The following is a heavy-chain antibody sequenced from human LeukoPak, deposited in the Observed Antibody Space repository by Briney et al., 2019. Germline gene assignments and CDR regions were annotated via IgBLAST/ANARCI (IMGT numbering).Heavy chain of an antibody. V-gene: IGHV3-9*01. CDR2: ISWNSGSV. CDR3: AKDLNGDFLWRYFDS. D-gene: IGHD4-17*01. J-gene: IGHJ4*02. CDR1: GFTFGDYA. Sequence: PGGSLRLSCAASGFTFGDYAMHWVRQAPGKGLEWVSGISWNSGSVGYADSVKGRFTISRDNAKNSLYLQMNSLRAEDTALYYCAKDLNGDFLWRYFDSWGQGTLVTVSS.